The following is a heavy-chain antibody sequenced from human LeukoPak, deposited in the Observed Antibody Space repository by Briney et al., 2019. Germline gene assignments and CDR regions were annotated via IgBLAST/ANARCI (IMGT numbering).Heavy chain of an antibody. V-gene: IGHV3-74*01. D-gene: IGHD6-19*01. Sequence: GGSLRLSCAASGFTFSSYWMHWARQVPGKGLVWVSRVNSDGSTTTYADSVKGRFTISRDNAKNTLYLQMNNLRAEDTALYYCARDFDSSAVTGYWGQGTLVTVSS. CDR2: VNSDGSTT. CDR1: GFTFSSYW. CDR3: ARDFDSSAVTGY. J-gene: IGHJ4*02.